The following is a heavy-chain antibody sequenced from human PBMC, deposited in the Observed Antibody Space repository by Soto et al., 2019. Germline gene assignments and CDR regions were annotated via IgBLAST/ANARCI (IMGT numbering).Heavy chain of an antibody. J-gene: IGHJ6*02. V-gene: IGHV3-11*01. D-gene: IGHD2-15*01. CDR3: ARVGYDYLYYNYYGMDV. CDR2: ISSSDNSI. Sequence: GSLRLSCAASGFIFSDYYMSWIRQAPGKGLEWVSYISSSDNSIYYADSVKGRFTISRDNAKNSLYLQMNSLRAEDTAVYYCARVGYDYLYYNYYGMDVWGRGTTVTVSS. CDR1: GFIFSDYY.